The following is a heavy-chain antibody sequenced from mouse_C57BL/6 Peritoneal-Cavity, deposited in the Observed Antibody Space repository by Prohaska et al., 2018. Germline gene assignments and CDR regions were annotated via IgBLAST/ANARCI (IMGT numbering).Heavy chain of an antibody. Sequence: GSGGGLVQPGGSLSLSCAASGFTFTDYYMSWVRQPPGKALEWLGFIRNKANGYTTEYSASVKGRFTISRDNSQSILYVQMNALRAEDSATYYCARYYSSYFDFWGQGTTLTGSS. CDR1: GFTFTDYY. J-gene: IGHJ2*01. V-gene: IGHV7-3*01. CDR3: ARYYSSYFDF. CDR2: IRNKANGYTT. D-gene: IGHD2-5*01.